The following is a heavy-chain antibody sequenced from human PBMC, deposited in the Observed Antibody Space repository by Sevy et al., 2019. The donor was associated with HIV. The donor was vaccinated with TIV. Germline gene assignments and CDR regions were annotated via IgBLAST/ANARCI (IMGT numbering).Heavy chain of an antibody. V-gene: IGHV3-7*03. CDR3: AREGVEADLGFDY. D-gene: IGHD3-16*01. CDR2: IKQDGSEK. J-gene: IGHJ4*02. CDR1: GFNFSTYW. Sequence: GGSLRLSCGVFGFNFSTYWMSWVRQAPGKGLEWVANIKQDGSEKYYLDSLKGRLTISRDNAKKSLYLQMNSLTAEDTAVYYCAREGVEADLGFDYWGQGTLVTVSS.